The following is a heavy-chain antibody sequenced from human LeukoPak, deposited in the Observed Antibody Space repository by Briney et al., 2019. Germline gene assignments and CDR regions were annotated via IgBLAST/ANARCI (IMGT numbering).Heavy chain of an antibody. Sequence: SETQSLTCTVPGGSISSSSYSWGWIRQPPGKGLEWIGSIYYSGSTYYNPSLKSRVTISVDTSKNQFSLKLSSVTAADTAVYYCARDYYDSSGFDAFDIWGQGTMVTVSS. V-gene: IGHV4-39*02. CDR2: IYYSGST. CDR1: GGSISSSSYS. D-gene: IGHD3-22*01. J-gene: IGHJ3*02. CDR3: ARDYYDSSGFDAFDI.